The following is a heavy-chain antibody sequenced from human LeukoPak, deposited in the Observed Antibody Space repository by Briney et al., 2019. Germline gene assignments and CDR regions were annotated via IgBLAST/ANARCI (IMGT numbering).Heavy chain of an antibody. Sequence: ASVKVSCKASGYTFTGYYMHWVRQAPGQGLEWMGWINPNSGGTNYAQKFQGWVTMTRDTSISTAYMELSRLRSDDTAVYYCAREPSSGWFQHEDYYYYGMDVWGQGTTVTVSS. V-gene: IGHV1-2*04. CDR2: INPNSGGT. D-gene: IGHD6-19*01. CDR3: AREPSSGWFQHEDYYYYGMDV. J-gene: IGHJ6*02. CDR1: GYTFTGYY.